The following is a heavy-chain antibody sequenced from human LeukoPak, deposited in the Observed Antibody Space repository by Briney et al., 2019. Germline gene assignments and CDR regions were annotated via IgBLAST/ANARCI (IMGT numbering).Heavy chain of an antibody. V-gene: IGHV1-2*02. CDR2: INPNSGGT. D-gene: IGHD3-22*01. CDR3: VGWYYDSSGYYSDY. Sequence: GASVKVSCKASGYTFTGYYMHWVRQAPGQGLEWMGWINPNSGGTNYAQKFQGRVTMTRDTSISTAYMELSRLRSDDTAVYHCVGWYYDSSGYYSDYWGQGTLVTVSS. J-gene: IGHJ4*02. CDR1: GYTFTGYY.